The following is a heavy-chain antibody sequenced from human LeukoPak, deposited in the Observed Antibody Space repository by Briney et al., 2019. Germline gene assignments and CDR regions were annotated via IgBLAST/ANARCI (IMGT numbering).Heavy chain of an antibody. J-gene: IGHJ4*02. D-gene: IGHD3-3*01. V-gene: IGHV4-4*07. CDR3: ARARIGSGHPDPRLDY. CDR2: IYTSGST. Sequence: PSETLSLTCTVSGGSISSYYWSWIRQPAGKGLEWIGRIYTSGSTNYNPSLKSRVTMSVDTSKNQFSLKLSSVTAADTAVYYCARARIGSGHPDPRLDYWGQGTLVTVSS. CDR1: GGSISSYY.